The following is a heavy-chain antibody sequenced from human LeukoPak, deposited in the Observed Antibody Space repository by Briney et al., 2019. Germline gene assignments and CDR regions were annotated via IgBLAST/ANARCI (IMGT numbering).Heavy chain of an antibody. CDR3: AKEPVGSVVPAAIFGSWFDP. Sequence: ETLSLTCTVSGGSISNYYWSWVRQAPGKGLEWVSAISGSGGSTYYADSVKGRFTISRDNSKNTLYLQMNSLRAEDTAVYYCAKEPVGSVVPAAIFGSWFDPWGQGTLVTVSS. J-gene: IGHJ5*02. D-gene: IGHD2-2*02. CDR1: GGSISNYY. CDR2: ISGSGGST. V-gene: IGHV3-23*01.